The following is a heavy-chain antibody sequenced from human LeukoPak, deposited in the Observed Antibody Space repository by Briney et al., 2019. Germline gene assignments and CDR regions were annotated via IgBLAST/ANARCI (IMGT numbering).Heavy chain of an antibody. J-gene: IGHJ4*02. D-gene: IGHD3-22*01. CDR3: ARGNYDSSGYYYSAFDY. V-gene: IGHV3-30-3*01. CDR1: GLTFSSYA. Sequence: GGSLRLSCAASGLTFSSYAMHWVRQAPGKGLEWVAVISYDGSNKYYADSVKGRFTISRDNSKNTLYLQMNSLRTEDTAVYYCARGNYDSSGYYYSAFDYWGQGTLVTVSS. CDR2: ISYDGSNK.